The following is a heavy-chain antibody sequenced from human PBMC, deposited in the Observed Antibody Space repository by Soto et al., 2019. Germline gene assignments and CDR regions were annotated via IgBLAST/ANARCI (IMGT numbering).Heavy chain of an antibody. J-gene: IGHJ6*02. D-gene: IGHD5-12*01. CDR2: INPNSGVA. Sequence: VELVQSGAEVEKPGAAVRISCKTSGYTFIAYYIHWVRQAPGQGLEWMGWINPNSGVANYAQNFQGRVTMTRDTSISTVYMELTKMRSEDTTIYYCARQGSGSEYPQYFYYGMDVWGQGTTAAASS. CDR1: GYTFIAYY. CDR3: ARQGSGSEYPQYFYYGMDV. V-gene: IGHV1-2*02.